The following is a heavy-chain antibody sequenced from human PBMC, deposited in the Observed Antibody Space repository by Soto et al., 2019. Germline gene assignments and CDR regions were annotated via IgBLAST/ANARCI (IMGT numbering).Heavy chain of an antibody. CDR3: ARHSQEHRVLEPNLFDY. Sequence: QLQLQESGPGLVKPSETLSLTCTVSCGSISSSSYYWGWIRQPPGKGLEWIGSIYYSGSTYYHPSLKSRVTISVDTSKNQFSLKLSSVTAADTAVYYCARHSQEHRVLEPNLFDYWGQGTLVTVSS. D-gene: IGHD1-1*01. CDR2: IYYSGST. CDR1: CGSISSSSYY. V-gene: IGHV4-39*01. J-gene: IGHJ4*02.